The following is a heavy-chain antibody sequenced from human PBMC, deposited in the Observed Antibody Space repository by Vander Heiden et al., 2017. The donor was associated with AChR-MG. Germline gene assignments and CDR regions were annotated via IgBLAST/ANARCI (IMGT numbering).Heavy chain of an antibody. CDR3: AKAQGGVRGVKNFDS. CDR1: GLTLSNSD. Sequence: EVQLLESGGAFVQSGGSLRLCCALSGLTLSNSDMSWVRRAPGKGLEWVSALADGGYNTYYTDSVKGRFTISRDMSKNTLYLRMNSLRAEDSAIYYCAKAQGGVRGVKNFDSWGPGTQVNVSS. J-gene: IGHJ4*02. CDR2: LADGGYNT. V-gene: IGHV3-23*01. D-gene: IGHD3-10*01.